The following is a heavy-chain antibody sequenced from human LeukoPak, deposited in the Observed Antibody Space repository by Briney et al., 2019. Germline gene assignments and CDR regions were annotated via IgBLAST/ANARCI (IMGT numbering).Heavy chain of an antibody. J-gene: IGHJ4*02. CDR3: ARVQRGIAVALDY. D-gene: IGHD6-19*01. CDR2: FSGSGGNT. V-gene: IGHV3-11*04. Sequence: GGSLRLSCAASGFTFSDYYMSWIRQAPGKGLEWVSAFSGSGGNTYYADSVKGRFTISRDNAKNSLYLQMNSLRAEDTAVYYCARVQRGIAVALDYWGQGTLATVSS. CDR1: GFTFSDYY.